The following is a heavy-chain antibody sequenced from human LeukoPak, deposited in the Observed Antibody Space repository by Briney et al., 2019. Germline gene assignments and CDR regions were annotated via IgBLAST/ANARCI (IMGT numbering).Heavy chain of an antibody. D-gene: IGHD4-11*01. V-gene: IGHV4-34*01. CDR1: GGSFSGYY. CDR3: ARDRNYPYYYYGMDV. J-gene: IGHJ6*02. Sequence: SETLSLTCAVYGGSFSGYYWSWIRQPPGKGLEWIGEINHSGSTNYNPSLKSRVTISVDTSKNQSSLKLSSVTAADTAVYYCARDRNYPYYYYGMDVWGQGTTVTVSS. CDR2: INHSGST.